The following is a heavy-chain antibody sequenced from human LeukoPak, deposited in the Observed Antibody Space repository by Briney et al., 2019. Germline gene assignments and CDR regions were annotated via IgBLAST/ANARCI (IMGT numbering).Heavy chain of an antibody. CDR1: GDSISSCF. Sequence: SETLSLTCTVSGDSISSCFWSWMRQPPGKGLEWIGCIYYSGSTKYKPSLKSRVTISVDTSKNQFSLRLGSVTTADTAVYYCARSPTVALIDYWGQGTLVTVSS. CDR3: ARSPTVALIDY. J-gene: IGHJ4*02. V-gene: IGHV4-59*01. D-gene: IGHD4-23*01. CDR2: IYYSGST.